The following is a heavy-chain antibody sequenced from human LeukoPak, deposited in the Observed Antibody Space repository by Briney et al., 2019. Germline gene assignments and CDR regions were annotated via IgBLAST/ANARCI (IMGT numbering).Heavy chain of an antibody. CDR1: XFTFSSXW. CDR2: IKQEGSEK. CDR3: AREGGITGTPFDY. V-gene: IGHV3-7*01. D-gene: IGHD1-7*01. J-gene: IGHJ4*02. Sequence: GGSLXXXXXXXXFTFSSXWXSWVRQAPGKGXEXVXNIKQEGSEKYYVDSVKGRFTIPRDNAKKSLYMQMNSLRAEDTAVYYCAREGGITGTPFDYWGQGTLVTVSS.